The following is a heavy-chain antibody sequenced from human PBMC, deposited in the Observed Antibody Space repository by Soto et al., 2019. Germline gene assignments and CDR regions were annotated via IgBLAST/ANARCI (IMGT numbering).Heavy chain of an antibody. CDR3: ATYYCDYDYYYGMDV. D-gene: IGHD4-17*01. CDR2: IYSGGST. CDR1: GFTVSSNY. Sequence: EVQLVESGGGLIQPGGSLRLSCAASGFTVSSNYMSWVRQAPGKGLEWVSVIYSGGSTYYADSVKGRFTISRDNSKNTLYLQMNSLRAEDTAVYYCATYYCDYDYYYGMDVWGQGTTVTVSS. V-gene: IGHV3-53*01. J-gene: IGHJ6*02.